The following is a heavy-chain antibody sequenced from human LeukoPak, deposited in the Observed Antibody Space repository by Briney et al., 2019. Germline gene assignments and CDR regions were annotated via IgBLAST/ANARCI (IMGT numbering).Heavy chain of an antibody. CDR1: GYTFSSYG. Sequence: ASVKVSCKASGYTFSSYGISWVRQAPGQGLEWMGWISAYNGNTNYAQKLQGRVTMTTDTSTSTAYMELRSLRSDDTAVYYCARVNYCSDGSCYSLGYYYYYYMDVWGKGTTVTVSS. CDR2: ISAYNGNT. J-gene: IGHJ6*03. V-gene: IGHV1-18*01. D-gene: IGHD2-15*01. CDR3: ARVNYCSDGSCYSLGYYYYYYMDV.